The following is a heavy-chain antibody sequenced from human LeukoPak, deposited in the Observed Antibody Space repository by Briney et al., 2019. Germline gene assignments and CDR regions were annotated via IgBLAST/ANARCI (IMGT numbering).Heavy chain of an antibody. V-gene: IGHV3-30-3*01. CDR3: AREGGGMIVNWFDP. CDR2: ISFVGSNK. J-gene: IGHJ5*02. CDR1: GFTPSSYA. D-gene: IGHD3-22*01. Sequence: PGRSLRLSCAASGFTPSSYAMHWVRQAPGKRLEWVAVISFVGSNKYYADSVKGRFTISRDNSKNTLYLQMNSLRAEDTAVYYCAREGGGMIVNWFDPWGQGTLVTVSS.